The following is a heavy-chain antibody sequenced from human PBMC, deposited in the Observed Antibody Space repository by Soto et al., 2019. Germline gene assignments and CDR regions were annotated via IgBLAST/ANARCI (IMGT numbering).Heavy chain of an antibody. CDR2: IYYSGST. V-gene: IGHV4-59*08. J-gene: IGHJ4*02. D-gene: IGHD3-9*01. CDR1: GGTIDSYY. Sequence: PSETLSLTCTVSGGTIDSYYWTWIRQPPGKGLEWIGYIYYSGSTNYNPSLKSRVTISVDTSKNQFSLKLSSVTAADTAVYYCARHSPDFDWLSQFDYWGQGTLVTVSS. CDR3: ARHSPDFDWLSQFDY.